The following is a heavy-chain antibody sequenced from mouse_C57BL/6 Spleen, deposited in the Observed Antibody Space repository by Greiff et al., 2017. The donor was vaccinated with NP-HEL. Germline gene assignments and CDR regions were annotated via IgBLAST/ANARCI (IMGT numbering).Heavy chain of an antibody. D-gene: IGHD3-3*01. CDR2: ISDGGSYT. Sequence: VKLMESGGGLVKPGGSLKLSCAASGFTFSSYAMSWVRQTPEKRLEWVATISDGGSYTYSPDNVKGRFTISRDNAKNNLYLQMSHLKSEDTAMYYCARDRGVDDWGQGTTLTVSS. J-gene: IGHJ2*01. CDR1: GFTFSSYA. V-gene: IGHV5-4*01. CDR3: ARDRGVDD.